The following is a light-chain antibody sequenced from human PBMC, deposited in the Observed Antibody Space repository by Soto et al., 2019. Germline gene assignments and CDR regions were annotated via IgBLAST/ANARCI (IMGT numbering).Light chain of an antibody. V-gene: IGKV3-20*01. J-gene: IGKJ1*01. CDR2: GAS. CDR3: QQYGSSPTWT. Sequence: EIVLTQSPGTLSLSPGERATLSCRASQSVSSSYLAWYQQKPGQAPRLLIYGASNRATGIPDRFSGSGSGTDFTLTISRLEPEDFAVYYCQQYGSSPTWTFGQWTKVEIK. CDR1: QSVSSSY.